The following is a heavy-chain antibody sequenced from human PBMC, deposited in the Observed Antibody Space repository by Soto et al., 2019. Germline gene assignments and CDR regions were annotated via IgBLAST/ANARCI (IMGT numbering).Heavy chain of an antibody. CDR3: ARERGRDGYNNGDFDY. Sequence: QVQMVESGGGVVQPGRSLRLSCAASGFTFSSYGMHWVRQAPGKGLEWVAGIWYDGSNKYYADSVKGRFTISRDNSKNTLYLQMNSLRAEDTAVYYCARERGRDGYNNGDFDYWGQGTMVTVSS. CDR1: GFTFSSYG. D-gene: IGHD3-16*01. CDR2: IWYDGSNK. V-gene: IGHV3-33*01. J-gene: IGHJ4*02.